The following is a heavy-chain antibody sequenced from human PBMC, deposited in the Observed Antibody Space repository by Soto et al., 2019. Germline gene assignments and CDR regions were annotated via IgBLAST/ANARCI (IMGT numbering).Heavy chain of an antibody. V-gene: IGHV4-34*01. CDR3: ARSTHCSSTSCHYFDY. CDR1: GGSFSGYY. J-gene: IGHJ4*02. CDR2: INHSGST. D-gene: IGHD2-2*01. Sequence: SETLSLTCAVYGGSFSGYYWSWIRPPPGKGLEWIGEINHSGSTNYNPSLKSRVTISVDTSKNQFSLKLSSVTVADTAASDCARSTHCSSTSCHYFDYWGQGTLVTVSS.